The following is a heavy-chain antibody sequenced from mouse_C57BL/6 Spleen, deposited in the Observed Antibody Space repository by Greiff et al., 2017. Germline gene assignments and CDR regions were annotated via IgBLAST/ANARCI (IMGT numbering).Heavy chain of an antibody. D-gene: IGHD1-1*01. J-gene: IGHJ1*03. CDR1: DSEVFPIAY. CDR2: ILPSIGRT. CDR3: ARRAVNYYGSSYWYFDV. Sequence: QVQLKQSGSELRSPGSSVKLSCKDFDSEVFPIAYMSWVRQKPGHGFEWIGGILPSIGRTIYGEKFEDKATLDADTLSNTAYLELNSLTSEDSAIYYCARRAVNYYGSSYWYFDVWGTGTTVTVSS. V-gene: IGHV15-2*01.